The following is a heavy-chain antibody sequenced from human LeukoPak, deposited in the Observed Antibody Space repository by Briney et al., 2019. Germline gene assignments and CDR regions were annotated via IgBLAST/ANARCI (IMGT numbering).Heavy chain of an antibody. CDR1: GGTFSSYA. CDR2: IIPILGIA. Sequence: GASVKVSCKASGGTFSSYAISWVRQAPGQGLEWMGRIIPILGIANYAQKFQGRVTITADKSTSTAYMELSSLRSEDTAVYYCARGSDYGDYRYWGQGTLVTVSS. CDR3: ARGSDYGDYRY. V-gene: IGHV1-69*04. J-gene: IGHJ4*02. D-gene: IGHD4-17*01.